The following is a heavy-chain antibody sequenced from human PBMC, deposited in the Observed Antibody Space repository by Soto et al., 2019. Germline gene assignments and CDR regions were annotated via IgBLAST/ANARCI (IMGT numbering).Heavy chain of an antibody. J-gene: IGHJ3*02. V-gene: IGHV3-49*03. CDR2: IRSKAYGGTT. CDR3: TRDFGFWSGYLPSAFDI. D-gene: IGHD3-3*01. CDR1: GVPFGDYA. Sequence: GGSLRLSCTASGVPFGDYAMSWFRQAPGKGLEWVGFIRSKAYGGTTEYAASVKGRFTISRDDSKSIAYLQMNSLKTEDTAVYYCTRDFGFWSGYLPSAFDIWGQGTMVTVSS.